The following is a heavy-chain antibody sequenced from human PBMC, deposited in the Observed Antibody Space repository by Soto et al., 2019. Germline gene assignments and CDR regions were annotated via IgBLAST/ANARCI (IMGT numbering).Heavy chain of an antibody. Sequence: GESLKISCKGSGYTFTTYWISWVRQMPGKGLEWMGRIDPSDSYTNYSPSFQGHVTISADKSISTAYLQWSSLKASDTAMYYCASRRNYDSSGYGVDYYGMDVWGQGTTVTVSS. V-gene: IGHV5-10-1*01. D-gene: IGHD3-22*01. CDR2: IDPSDSYT. CDR3: ASRRNYDSSGYGVDYYGMDV. J-gene: IGHJ6*02. CDR1: GYTFTTYW.